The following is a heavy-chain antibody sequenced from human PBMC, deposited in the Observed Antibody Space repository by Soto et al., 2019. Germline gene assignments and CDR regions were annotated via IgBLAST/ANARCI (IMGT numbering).Heavy chain of an antibody. D-gene: IGHD1-1*01. CDR3: ARGGTSKSGHLWYFDL. CDR1: GFTFDSYT. V-gene: IGHV3-21*01. CDR2: ISATTTYK. Sequence: EVQVVESGGGLVKPGGSLKLSCTASGFTFDSYTMNWLRQAPGRGREWVSSISATTTYKYYADSVKGRFIISRDNARNSLYLQTNSLRAEDTAVYYCARGGTSKSGHLWYFDLWGRGTLVTVSS. J-gene: IGHJ2*01.